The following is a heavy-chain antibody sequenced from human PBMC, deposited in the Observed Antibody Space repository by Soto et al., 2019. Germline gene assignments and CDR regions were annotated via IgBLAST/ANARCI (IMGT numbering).Heavy chain of an antibody. CDR3: AAYTASSGRHFGY. CDR2: IYPGDSDT. V-gene: IGHV5-51*01. J-gene: IGHJ4*02. D-gene: IGHD3-16*01. CDR1: GYSFTDYW. Sequence: RGESLKISCQGSGYSFTDYWTGWVRQVPGEGLEWLAMIYPGDSDTRYSPSFQGQVTISADRSITTAYLQWGSLKASDTAMYYCAAYTASSGRHFGYWAREPWSPSPQ.